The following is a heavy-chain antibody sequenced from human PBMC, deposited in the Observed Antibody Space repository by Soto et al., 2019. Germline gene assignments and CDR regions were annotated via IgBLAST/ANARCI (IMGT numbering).Heavy chain of an antibody. V-gene: IGHV1-69*02. CDR2: IIPILGIA. D-gene: IGHD5-18*01. Sequence: QVQLVQSGAEVKKPGSSVKVSCKASGGTFSSYTISWVRQAPGQGLEWMGRIIPILGIANYAQKFQGRVTITADKSTSTAYMELSSLRSEDTAVYYCARGIAVTAPSYLQHWGQGTLVTVSS. CDR1: GGTFSSYT. CDR3: ARGIAVTAPSYLQH. J-gene: IGHJ1*01.